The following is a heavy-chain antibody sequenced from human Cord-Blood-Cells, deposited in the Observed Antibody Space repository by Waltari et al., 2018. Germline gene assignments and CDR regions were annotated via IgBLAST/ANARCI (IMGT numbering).Heavy chain of an antibody. CDR2: INHSGST. V-gene: IGHV4-34*01. Sequence: QVQLQQWGAGLLKPSETLSLTCAVYGGSFSGYYWSWIRQPTGKGLEWIGEINHSGSTNYNPSLKSRVTISVDTSKNQFSLKLSSVTAADTAVYYCARDAVPGYSSSWYWFDPWGQGTLVTVSS. CDR1: GGSFSGYY. D-gene: IGHD6-13*01. CDR3: ARDAVPGYSSSWYWFDP. J-gene: IGHJ5*02.